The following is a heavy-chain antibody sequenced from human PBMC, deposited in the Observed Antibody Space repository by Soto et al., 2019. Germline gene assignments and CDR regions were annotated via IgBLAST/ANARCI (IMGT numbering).Heavy chain of an antibody. CDR1: GGSISSGGYS. V-gene: IGHV4-61*08. Sequence: SETLSLTCAVSGGSISSGGYSWSWIRQPPGKGLEWIGYIYYSGSTNYNPSLKSRVTISVDTSKNQFSLKLSSVTAADTAVYYCARHGPADFFRGVSRTYYLDYWGQGTLVTISS. J-gene: IGHJ4*02. CDR3: ARHGPADFFRGVSRTYYLDY. D-gene: IGHD3-10*01. CDR2: IYYSGST.